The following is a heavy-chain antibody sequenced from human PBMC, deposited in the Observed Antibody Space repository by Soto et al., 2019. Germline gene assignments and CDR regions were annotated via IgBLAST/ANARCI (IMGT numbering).Heavy chain of an antibody. J-gene: IGHJ6*03. CDR3: ARGSGQLVPFYYYYMDV. CDR1: GYTLTSYD. V-gene: IGHV1-8*01. Sequence: ASVKVSCKASGYTLTSYDINWVRQATGQGLEWMGWMNPNSGNTGYAQKFQGRVTMTRNTSISTAYMELSSLRSEDTAVYYCARGSGQLVPFYYYYMDVWGKGTTVTVSS. CDR2: MNPNSGNT. D-gene: IGHD6-6*01.